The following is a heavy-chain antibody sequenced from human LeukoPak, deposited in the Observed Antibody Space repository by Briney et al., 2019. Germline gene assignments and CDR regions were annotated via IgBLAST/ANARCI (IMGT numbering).Heavy chain of an antibody. Sequence: SETLSLTCAVYGGSFSGYYWSWIRQPPGKGLEWIGEINHSGSTNYNPSLKSRVTISVDTSKNQFSLKLSSVTAADTAVYYCARGNRSGWYSLSYYFDYWGQGTLVTASS. V-gene: IGHV4-34*01. CDR2: INHSGST. J-gene: IGHJ4*02. D-gene: IGHD6-19*01. CDR3: ARGNRSGWYSLSYYFDY. CDR1: GGSFSGYY.